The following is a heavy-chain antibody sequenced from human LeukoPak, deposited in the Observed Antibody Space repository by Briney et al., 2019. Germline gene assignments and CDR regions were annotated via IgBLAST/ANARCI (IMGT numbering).Heavy chain of an antibody. V-gene: IGHV3-66*04. D-gene: IGHD1-7*01. J-gene: IGHJ3*02. CDR2: IHSGGHT. CDR3: ARHLTGTTWRDPFDI. Sequence: GGSLRLSCAASGFTVSSNYMSWVRQAPGKGLEWVSIIHSGGHTYYADSVKGRFTISRDNSKNTLYLQINSLRADDTAVYYCARHLTGTTWRDPFDIWGQGTMVTVSS. CDR1: GFTVSSNY.